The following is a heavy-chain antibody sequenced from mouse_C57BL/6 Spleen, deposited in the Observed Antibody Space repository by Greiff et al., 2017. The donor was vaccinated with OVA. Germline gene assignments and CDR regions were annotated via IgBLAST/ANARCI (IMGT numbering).Heavy chain of an antibody. CDR2: INPSSGYT. CDR1: GYTFTSYT. Sequence: QVQLQQSGAELARPGASVKMSCKASGYTFTSYTMHWVKQRPGQGLEWIGYINPSSGYTKYNQKFKDKATLTADKSSSTAYMQLSSLTSEDSAVYYCARDGSKRDYCDYWGQGTTLTVSS. V-gene: IGHV1-4*01. J-gene: IGHJ2*01. CDR3: ARDGSKRDYCDY. D-gene: IGHD1-1*01.